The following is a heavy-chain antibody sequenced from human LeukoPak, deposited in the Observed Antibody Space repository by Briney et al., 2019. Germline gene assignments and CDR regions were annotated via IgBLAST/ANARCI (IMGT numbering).Heavy chain of an antibody. CDR1: GYTFTGYY. J-gene: IGHJ4*02. Sequence: ASVKVSCKASGYTFTGYYMHWVRQAPGQGLEWMGWINPNSGGTNYAQKFQGRVTMTRDTSISTAYMELSRLRSDDTAVYYCARFCSGGSCYDYWGQGTLVNVSS. CDR3: ARFCSGGSCYDY. CDR2: INPNSGGT. V-gene: IGHV1-2*02. D-gene: IGHD2-15*01.